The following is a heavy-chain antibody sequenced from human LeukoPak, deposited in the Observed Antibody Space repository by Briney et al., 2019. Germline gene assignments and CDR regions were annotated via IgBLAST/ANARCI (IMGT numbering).Heavy chain of an antibody. V-gene: IGHV3-48*02. D-gene: IGHD6-19*01. CDR1: GFTFSSYS. J-gene: IGHJ4*02. CDR2: ISRSSSRI. Sequence: PGGSLRLSCAASGFTFSSYSMNWVRQAPGKGLEWVAYISRSSSRIHYADYVQGRFTISRDNARDSLYLQMNSLRDEDTAVYYCARDPGWLEYGGQGTLVTVSS. CDR3: ARDPGWLEY.